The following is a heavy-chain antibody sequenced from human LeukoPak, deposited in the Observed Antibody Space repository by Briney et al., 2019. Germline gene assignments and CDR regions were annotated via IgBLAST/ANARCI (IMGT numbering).Heavy chain of an antibody. CDR3: ARAAPTYDILTGYVRGNDY. Sequence: ASVKVSSKASGYTFTGYYMHWVRQAPGQGLEWMGWINPNSGGTNYAQKFQGRVTMTRDTSISTAYMELSRLRSDDTAVYYCARAAPTYDILTGYVRGNDYWGQGTLVTVSS. CDR1: GYTFTGYY. J-gene: IGHJ4*02. CDR2: INPNSGGT. V-gene: IGHV1-2*02. D-gene: IGHD3-9*01.